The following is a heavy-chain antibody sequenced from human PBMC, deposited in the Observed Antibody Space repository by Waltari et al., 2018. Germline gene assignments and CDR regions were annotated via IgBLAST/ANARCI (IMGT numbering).Heavy chain of an antibody. Sequence: EVQLVESGGTLVQPGGSLSLSCAASRFTFRGFWMTWVRPAPGKGLEWVANIKADGSEQYYVDSVRGRFTISRDNAENSLYLQMNSLIADDTAVYYCARGSAYYVRVWDYWGQGTLVTVSS. CDR3: ARGSAYYVRVWDY. D-gene: IGHD3-16*01. J-gene: IGHJ4*02. CDR2: IKADGSEQ. V-gene: IGHV3-7*03. CDR1: RFTFRGFW.